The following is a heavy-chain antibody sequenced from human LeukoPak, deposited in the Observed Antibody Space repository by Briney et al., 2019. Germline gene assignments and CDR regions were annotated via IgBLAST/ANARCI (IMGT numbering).Heavy chain of an antibody. Sequence: GGSLRLSCAASGFTFSSYWMHWVRQAPGKGLVWVSRINSDGSSTSYADSGKGRFTISRDNAKNTLYLQMNSLRVDDTAIYYCVRETTEGAKDYWGQGTQVTVSS. D-gene: IGHD1-14*01. CDR1: GFTFSSYW. J-gene: IGHJ4*02. V-gene: IGHV3-74*01. CDR3: VRETTEGAKDY. CDR2: INSDGSST.